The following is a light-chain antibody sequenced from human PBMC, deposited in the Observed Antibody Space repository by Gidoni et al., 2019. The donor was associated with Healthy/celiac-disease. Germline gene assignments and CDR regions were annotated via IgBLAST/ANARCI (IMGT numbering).Light chain of an antibody. J-gene: IGKJ1*01. CDR1: QSVSSN. Sequence: EIVMTQAPATLSVSPGERATLSCRASQSVSSNLAWYQQKPGQAPRLLIYGAPTSATGIPARFSGSGSGTEFNLTISSLQSEDFAVYYCQQYNNWPRRTFGQGTKVEIK. CDR3: QQYNNWPRRT. V-gene: IGKV3-15*01. CDR2: GAP.